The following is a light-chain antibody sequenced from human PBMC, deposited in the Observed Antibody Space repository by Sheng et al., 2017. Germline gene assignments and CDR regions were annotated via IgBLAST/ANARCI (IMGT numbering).Light chain of an antibody. Sequence: QSALTQPPSASGSPGQSVTISCTGTSSDIGRYNLVSWYQQRPGKAPTVMIFDVAERPSGVPDRFSGSKSGTSASLAITGLQAEDEADYYCQSYDSSLSGSGVFGTGTKVSVL. CDR2: DVA. J-gene: IGLJ1*01. CDR1: SSDIGRYNL. V-gene: IGLV2-8*01. CDR3: QSYDSSLSGSGV.